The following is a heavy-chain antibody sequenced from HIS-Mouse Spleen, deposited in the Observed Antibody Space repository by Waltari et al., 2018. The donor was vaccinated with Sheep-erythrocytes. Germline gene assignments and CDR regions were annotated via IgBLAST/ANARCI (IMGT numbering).Heavy chain of an antibody. Sequence: QVQLVQSGAEVKKPGASVKVSCTASGYTFTGYYLNWVRPAPGQGLEWKGWINPNSGGTNYAQKFQGRVTMTRDTSISTAYMELSRLRSDDTAVYYCARVLGHVDTAMVDYWGQGTLVTVSS. V-gene: IGHV1-2*02. CDR1: GYTFTGYY. D-gene: IGHD5-18*01. CDR2: INPNSGGT. CDR3: ARVLGHVDTAMVDY. J-gene: IGHJ4*02.